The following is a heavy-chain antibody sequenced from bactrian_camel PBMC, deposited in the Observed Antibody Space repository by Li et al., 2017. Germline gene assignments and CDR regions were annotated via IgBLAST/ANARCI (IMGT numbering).Heavy chain of an antibody. CDR3: AAVVGCSTAPWLRDPGQRQGPIY. V-gene: IGHV3S6*01. Sequence: HVQLVESGGGSVQPGGSLRLSCIISGASGVTDVSPCMAWFRQAPGKEHQGVAVIFNDDKRTTNYADFVKGRFIISRDNIKSMWYLQMNILKPEDTAMYYCAAVVGCSTAPWLRDPGQRQGPIYWGQGTQVTVS. D-gene: IGHD7*01. J-gene: IGHJ4*01. CDR2: IFNDDKRTT. CDR1: GVTDVSPC.